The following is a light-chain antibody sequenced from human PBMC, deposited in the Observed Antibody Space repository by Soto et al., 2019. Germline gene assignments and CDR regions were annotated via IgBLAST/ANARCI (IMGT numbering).Light chain of an antibody. V-gene: IGKV1-39*01. Sequence: DIQMTQSPSSLSASVGDRVTITCRASQSISSCLTWYQQKPGKAPKLLIYAASSLQGRVPSRFSGSGSGTDFTLTISSLQPEDFATYYCQQSYSTPWTFGQGTKVEIK. J-gene: IGKJ1*01. CDR1: QSISSC. CDR2: AAS. CDR3: QQSYSTPWT.